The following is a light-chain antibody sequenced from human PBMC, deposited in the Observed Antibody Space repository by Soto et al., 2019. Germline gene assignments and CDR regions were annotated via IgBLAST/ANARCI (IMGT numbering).Light chain of an antibody. J-gene: IGLJ3*02. CDR2: EVD. CDR3: SSDAGSRWV. V-gene: IGLV2-23*02. Sequence: QSVLTQPASVSGSPGQSITISCSGTTSDVGIYNLVSWYQQHLGKAPKLVIYEVDKRPSGVSNRFSGARSRNKASLTISGLQSEDEADYSCSSDAGSRWVFGGGTKLTVL. CDR1: TSDVGIYNL.